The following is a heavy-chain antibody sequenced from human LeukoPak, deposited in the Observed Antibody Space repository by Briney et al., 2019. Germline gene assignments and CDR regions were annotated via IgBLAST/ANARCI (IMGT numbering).Heavy chain of an antibody. D-gene: IGHD3-22*01. CDR3: ATIYYYDSSGYNWFDP. CDR2: FDPEDGET. CDR1: GYTLTELS. V-gene: IGHV1-24*01. J-gene: IGHJ5*02. Sequence: ASVKVSCKVSGYTLTELSMHWVRQAPGKGLEWMGGFDPEDGETIYAQKFQGRVTMTEDTSTDTAYMELSSLRSEDTAVYYCATIYYYDSSGYNWFDPWGQGTLVTVSS.